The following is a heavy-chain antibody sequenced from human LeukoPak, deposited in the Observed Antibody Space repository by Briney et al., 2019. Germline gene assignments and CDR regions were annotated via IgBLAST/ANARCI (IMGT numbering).Heavy chain of an antibody. Sequence: PGRSLRLSCAASGFTFSGSAMHWVRQASGKGLEWVCRIRSKANSYATAYAASVKGRFTISRDDSKNTAYLQMNSLKTEDTAVYYCTRPGTTMVRGVINDYWGQGTLVTVSS. CDR2: IRSKANSYAT. CDR3: TRPGTTMVRGVINDY. V-gene: IGHV3-73*01. D-gene: IGHD3-10*01. J-gene: IGHJ4*02. CDR1: GFTFSGSA.